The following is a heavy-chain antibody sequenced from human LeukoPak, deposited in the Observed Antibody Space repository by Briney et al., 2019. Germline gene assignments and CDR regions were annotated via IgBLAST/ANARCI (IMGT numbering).Heavy chain of an antibody. CDR3: AKELDCSSGSCTGWYFQH. D-gene: IGHD2-15*01. J-gene: IGHJ1*01. V-gene: IGHV3-30*18. CDR2: TSYDGSNK. CDR1: GFTFSSYG. Sequence: GGSLRLSCAASGFTFSSYGMHWVRQAPGKGMEWVAVTSYDGSNKYYADSVKGRFTISRDNSKKTLYLQMNSLRAEDTAVYYCAKELDCSSGSCTGWYFQHWGQGTLVTVSS.